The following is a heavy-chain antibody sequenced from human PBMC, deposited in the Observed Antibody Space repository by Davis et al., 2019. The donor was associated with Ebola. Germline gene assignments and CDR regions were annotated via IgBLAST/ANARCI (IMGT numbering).Heavy chain of an antibody. CDR3: AKDLRSSSWYWFDP. CDR2: INRDGTTT. J-gene: IGHJ5*02. D-gene: IGHD6-13*01. Sequence: GESLKISCAVSGFDFTNSWMSWVRQRPGEGLVWVSHINRDGTTTNYADSVEGRFTISRDNSKNTLYLQMNSLRAEDTAVYYCAKDLRSSSWYWFDPWGQGTLVTVSS. V-gene: IGHV3-74*01. CDR1: GFDFTNSW.